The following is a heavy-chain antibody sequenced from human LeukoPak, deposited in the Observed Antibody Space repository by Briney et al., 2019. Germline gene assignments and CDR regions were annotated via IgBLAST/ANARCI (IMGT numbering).Heavy chain of an antibody. J-gene: IGHJ4*02. CDR3: VRVDWGSGDY. Sequence: GGSLRLSCAASGFTFSSCSMSWVRQPPGKGLEWVSSISSGGSYIYYADSLKDRFTISRDNAKNSLFLQMNSLKAEDTAVYYCVRVDWGSGDYWGQGTLVTVSS. CDR2: ISSGGSYI. D-gene: IGHD3-9*01. CDR1: GFTFSSCS. V-gene: IGHV3-21*04.